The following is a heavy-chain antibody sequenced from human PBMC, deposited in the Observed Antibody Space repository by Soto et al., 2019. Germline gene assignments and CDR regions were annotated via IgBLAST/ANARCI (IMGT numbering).Heavy chain of an antibody. V-gene: IGHV3-23*01. J-gene: IGHJ5*02. CDR2: ISGSGGST. CDR3: AKDRYCSSTSCYAGPGADRGLPRFDP. CDR1: GFTFSSYA. D-gene: IGHD2-2*01. Sequence: GGSLRLSCAASGFTFSSYAMSWVRQAPGKGLEWVSAISGSGGSTYYADSVKGRFTISRDNSKNTLYLQMNSLRAEDTAVYYCAKDRYCSSTSCYAGPGADRGLPRFDPWGQGTLVTVSS.